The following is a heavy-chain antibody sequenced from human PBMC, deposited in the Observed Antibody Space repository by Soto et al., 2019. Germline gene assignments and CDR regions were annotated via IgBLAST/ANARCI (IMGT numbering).Heavy chain of an antibody. CDR2: ISSSSSYI. Sequence: PGGSLRLSCAASGFTFSSYSMNWVRQAPGKGLEWVSSISSSSSYIYYADSVKGRFTISRDNAKNSLYLQMNSLRAEDTAVYYCARGKQNLGYCSSTSCRAYYFDYWGQGTLVTSPQ. CDR3: ARGKQNLGYCSSTSCRAYYFDY. D-gene: IGHD2-2*01. V-gene: IGHV3-21*01. CDR1: GFTFSSYS. J-gene: IGHJ4*02.